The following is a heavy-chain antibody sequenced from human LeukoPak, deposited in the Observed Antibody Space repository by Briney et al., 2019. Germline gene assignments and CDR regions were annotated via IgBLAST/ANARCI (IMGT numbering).Heavy chain of an antibody. CDR3: ARGWYSYGSLDY. J-gene: IGHJ4*02. CDR2: IIPILGIA. V-gene: IGHV1-69*04. CDR1: VGTFSSYA. Sequence: SVKVSCKASVGTFSSYAISWVRQAPGQGLEWMGRIIPILGIANYAQKFQGRVTITADKSTSTAYMELSSLRSEDTAVYYCARGWYSYGSLDYWGQGTLVTVSS. D-gene: IGHD5-18*01.